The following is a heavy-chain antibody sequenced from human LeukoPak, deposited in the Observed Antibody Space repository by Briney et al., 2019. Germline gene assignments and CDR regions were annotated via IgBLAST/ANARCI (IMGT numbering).Heavy chain of an antibody. CDR3: ARETVQGKWLRLDY. J-gene: IGHJ4*02. Sequence: SQTLSLTCTVSGGSISSGSYYWSWIRQPAGKGLEWIGRIYTSGSTNYNPSLKSRVTISVDTSKNQFSLKLSSVTAADTAVYYCARETVQGKWLRLDYWGQGTLVTVSS. D-gene: IGHD5-12*01. V-gene: IGHV4-61*02. CDR2: IYTSGST. CDR1: GGSISSGSYY.